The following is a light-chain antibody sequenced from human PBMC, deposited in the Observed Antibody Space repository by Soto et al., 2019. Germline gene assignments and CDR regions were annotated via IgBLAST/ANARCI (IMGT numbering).Light chain of an antibody. CDR1: QSISSD. J-gene: IGKJ2*01. V-gene: IGKV3-15*01. Sequence: EIVMTQSTATLSVSPGERATLSCRASQSISSDLAWYQQKPGQAPRLLIYGASTRATDIPARISGSGSGTDLTLTISSLQSEEFAVYYCQQYNKWTPQYTLGQGTKLEIK. CDR3: QQYNKWTPQYT. CDR2: GAS.